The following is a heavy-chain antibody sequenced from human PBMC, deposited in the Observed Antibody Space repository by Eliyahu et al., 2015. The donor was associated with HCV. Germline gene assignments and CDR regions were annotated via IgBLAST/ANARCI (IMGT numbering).Heavy chain of an antibody. Sequence: QVQLVESGGGVVQPGRSLRLSCAASGFTFXSYGMHWVRQAPGKGLEWVAVISYDGSNKYYADSVKGRFTISRNNSKNTLYLQMNSLRAEDTAVYYCAKGSHYYGMDVWGQGTTVTVSS. V-gene: IGHV3-30*18. CDR1: GFTFXSYG. J-gene: IGHJ6*02. CDR2: ISYDGSNK. CDR3: AKGSHYYGMDV. D-gene: IGHD3-10*01.